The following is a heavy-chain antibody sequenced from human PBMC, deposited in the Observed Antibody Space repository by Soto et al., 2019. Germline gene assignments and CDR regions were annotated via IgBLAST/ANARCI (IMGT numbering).Heavy chain of an antibody. CDR1: GGSISSGGYY. CDR3: AKAGYCSGGRCQPANWFDP. D-gene: IGHD2-15*01. Sequence: QVQLQESGPGLVKPSQTLSLSCTVSGGSISSGGYYWSWIRQHPGKGLEWIGYSHYTGTTYYNPSLKSRITISVDPSKNQFSLRRSSVTAADTAVYYCAKAGYCSGGRCQPANWFDPWGQGTLVTVSS. J-gene: IGHJ5*02. CDR2: SHYTGTT. V-gene: IGHV4-31*02.